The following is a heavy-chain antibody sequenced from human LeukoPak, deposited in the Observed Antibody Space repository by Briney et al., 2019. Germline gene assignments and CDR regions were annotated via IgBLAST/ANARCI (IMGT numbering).Heavy chain of an antibody. D-gene: IGHD6-6*01. CDR1: GFTFSSYA. J-gene: IGHJ3*02. V-gene: IGHV3-23*01. CDR2: ISGRGDRT. Sequence: GGSLRLSCAASGFTFSSYAMSWVRQAPGKGLEWVSAISGRGDRTYYADSVKGRFTISRDNARNSLYLQMNSLRAEDTAVYYCARGGAARPDIWGQGTMVIVSS. CDR3: ARGGAARPDI.